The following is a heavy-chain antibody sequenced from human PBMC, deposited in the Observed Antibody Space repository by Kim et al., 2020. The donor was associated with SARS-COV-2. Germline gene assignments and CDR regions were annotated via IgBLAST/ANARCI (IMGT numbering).Heavy chain of an antibody. V-gene: IGHV4-34*01. D-gene: IGHD3-10*01. Sequence: SETLSLTCAVYGGSFSGYYWSWIRQPPGKGLEWIGEINHSGSTNYNPSLKSRVTILVDTSKNHSSLQLSSVTAADTAVYYCAGAKVRGDFDYWGQGTLVT. CDR3: AGAKVRGDFDY. CDR2: INHSGST. CDR1: GGSFSGYY. J-gene: IGHJ4*02.